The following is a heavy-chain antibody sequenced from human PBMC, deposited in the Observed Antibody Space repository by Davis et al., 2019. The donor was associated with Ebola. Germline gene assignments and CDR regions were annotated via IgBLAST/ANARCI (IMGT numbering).Heavy chain of an antibody. CDR3: ARDGYDFWSAYYYYGMDV. CDR1: GFTFSSYS. J-gene: IGHJ6*02. Sequence: GESLKISCAASGFTFSSYSMNWVRQAPGKGLEWVSSISSSSSYIYYADSVKGRFTISRDNAKNSLYLQMNSLRAEDTAVYYCARDGYDFWSAYYYYGMDVWGQGTTVTVSS. CDR2: ISSSSSYI. V-gene: IGHV3-21*01. D-gene: IGHD3-3*01.